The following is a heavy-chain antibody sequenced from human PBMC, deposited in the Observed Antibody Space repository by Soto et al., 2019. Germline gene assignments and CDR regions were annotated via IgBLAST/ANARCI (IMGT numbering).Heavy chain of an antibody. V-gene: IGHV5-10-1*04. CDR1: GYSFTSYW. Sequence: ESLKISCKGSGYSFTSYWISWVRQMPGKGLEWMGRIDPSDSYTNYSPSFQGQVTISADKSISTAYLQWSSLKASDTAMYYCARHLDFWTTYGMDVWGQGTTVTVSS. D-gene: IGHD3-3*01. J-gene: IGHJ6*02. CDR2: IDPSDSYT. CDR3: ARHLDFWTTYGMDV.